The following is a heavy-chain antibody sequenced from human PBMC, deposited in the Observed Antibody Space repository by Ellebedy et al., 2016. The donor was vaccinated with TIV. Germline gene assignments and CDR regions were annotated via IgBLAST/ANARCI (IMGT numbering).Heavy chain of an antibody. Sequence: GESLKISCVVSGFTFSSYGMHWVRPAPGKGLEWVVVIWYDGSNEYYADSVKGRFTISRDNSKNTLHLQMNSLRVEDTAVYYCARAVGTSGTGAPYWGQGTLVSVSS. CDR3: ARAVGTSGTGAPY. CDR1: GFTFSSYG. J-gene: IGHJ4*02. V-gene: IGHV3-33*08. D-gene: IGHD3-10*01. CDR2: IWYDGSNE.